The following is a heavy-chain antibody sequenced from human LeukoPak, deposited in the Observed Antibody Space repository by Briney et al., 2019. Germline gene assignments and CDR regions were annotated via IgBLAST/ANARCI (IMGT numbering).Heavy chain of an antibody. CDR2: VSLAGQT. V-gene: IGHV4-4*02. Sequence: SRTLSLTCDVSGGSISNTNWWSWVRQPPGQGLEWIGEVSLAGQTNYNPSLNGRVTMSLDESSNQLSLKLTSVTAADMAIYYCSRESGAFCPFGYWGQGTLVIVPS. CDR1: GGSISNTNW. D-gene: IGHD1-26*01. CDR3: SRESGAFCPFGY. J-gene: IGHJ4*02.